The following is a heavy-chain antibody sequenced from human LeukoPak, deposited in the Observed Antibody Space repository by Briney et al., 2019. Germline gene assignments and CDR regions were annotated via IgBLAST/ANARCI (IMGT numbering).Heavy chain of an antibody. CDR1: GGSFSGYY. J-gene: IGHJ5*02. CDR2: INHSGST. D-gene: IGHD3-10*01. Sequence: SETLSLTCAVYGGSFSGYYWSWIRQPPGKGLEWIGEINHSGSTNYNPSLKSRVTISVDTSKNQFSLKLSSVTAADTAVYYCARGLGNKAMVRGVIPNWFDPWGQGTLVTVSS. V-gene: IGHV4-34*01. CDR3: ARGLGNKAMVRGVIPNWFDP.